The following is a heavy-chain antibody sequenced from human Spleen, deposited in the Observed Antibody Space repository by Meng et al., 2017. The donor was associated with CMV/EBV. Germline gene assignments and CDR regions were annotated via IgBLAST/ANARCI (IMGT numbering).Heavy chain of an antibody. CDR3: ARAWRVTAAMDV. CDR2: IIPVLADT. Sequence: SVKVSCKASGGTFSSYAISWVRQAPGQGLEWMGVIIPVLADTNYAQKFQDRVTITADKSTSTAYMELRSLRSEDTAVYYCARAWRVTAAMDVWGQGTTVTVSS. V-gene: IGHV1-69*10. J-gene: IGHJ6*02. D-gene: IGHD4-11*01. CDR1: GGTFSSYA.